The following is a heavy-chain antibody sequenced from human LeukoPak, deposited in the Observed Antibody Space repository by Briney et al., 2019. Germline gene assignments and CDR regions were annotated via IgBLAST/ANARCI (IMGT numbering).Heavy chain of an antibody. CDR2: ISAYNSNT. CDR1: GYTFSSYG. J-gene: IGHJ4*02. CDR3: ARGARYCSGGSCYRIFDY. D-gene: IGHD2-15*01. Sequence: ASVKVSCKASGYTFSSYGINWVRQAPGQGLEWMGWISAYNSNTHYAQKLQGRVTMTTDTSTSTAYMEVRSLRSDDTAVYYCARGARYCSGGSCYRIFDYWGQGTLVTVSS. V-gene: IGHV1-18*01.